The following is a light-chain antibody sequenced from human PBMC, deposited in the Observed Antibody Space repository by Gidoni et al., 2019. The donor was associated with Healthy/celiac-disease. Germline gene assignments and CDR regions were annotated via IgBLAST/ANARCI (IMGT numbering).Light chain of an antibody. CDR2: GAS. V-gene: IGKV3-20*01. Sequence: VFTPSPGTLSLSPGERATLSCRASQSVSSSYLAWYQHKHGQAPRLLIYGASSRATGIPDRFSGSGSGTDFTLTISRLEPEDFAVYYCQQYGSSRTFGQGTKVEIK. CDR1: QSVSSSY. J-gene: IGKJ1*01. CDR3: QQYGSSRT.